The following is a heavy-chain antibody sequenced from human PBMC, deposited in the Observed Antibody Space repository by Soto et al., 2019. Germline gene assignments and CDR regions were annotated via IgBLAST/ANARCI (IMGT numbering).Heavy chain of an antibody. CDR3: ARDPSPYTSGWYGVDF. Sequence: QVQLVESGGGVVKPGRSLRLSCAASGFMFSAYAMLWVRQAPGKGLKWVAAISYDGTNKYYADSVKGRFTISRDNSKNTLFLQMNSLRAEDTAVYYCARDPSPYTSGWYGVDFWGHGTLVTVSS. D-gene: IGHD6-19*01. V-gene: IGHV3-30*04. CDR2: ISYDGTNK. CDR1: GFMFSAYA. J-gene: IGHJ4*01.